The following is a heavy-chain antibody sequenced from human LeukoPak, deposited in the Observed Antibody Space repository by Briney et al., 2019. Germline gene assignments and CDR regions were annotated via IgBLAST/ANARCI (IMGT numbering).Heavy chain of an antibody. CDR2: IYHSGST. J-gene: IGHJ4*02. CDR3: ARDQSGDYHSSGYEN. CDR1: GGSISNSNW. D-gene: IGHD3-22*01. V-gene: IGHV4-4*02. Sequence: SETLSLTCAVSGGSISNSNWCSWVRQPPGKGLEWSGEIYHSGSTNYNPSLKSRVTISVDKSKKQFSLKLSSVTAADTAVYYCARDQSGDYHSSGYENWGQGTLVTVSS.